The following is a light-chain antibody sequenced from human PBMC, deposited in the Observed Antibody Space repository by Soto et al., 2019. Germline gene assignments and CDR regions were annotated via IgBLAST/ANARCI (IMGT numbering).Light chain of an antibody. J-gene: IGLJ1*01. CDR2: GVN. CDR3: VSFAGGTYV. Sequence: QSALTQPPSAPGCPGQSVTISCTGTSSDVGAYIFVSWYQQHPGKAPIRIVYGVNRRPPGVPDRFFGSKSGNTASLTVSGLQADDEADYYCVSFAGGTYVFGTGTKVTVL. CDR1: SSDVGAYIF. V-gene: IGLV2-8*01.